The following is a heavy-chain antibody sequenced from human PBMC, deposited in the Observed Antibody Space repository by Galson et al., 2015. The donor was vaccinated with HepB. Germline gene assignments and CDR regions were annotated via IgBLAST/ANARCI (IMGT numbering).Heavy chain of an antibody. D-gene: IGHD2-21*01. V-gene: IGHV3-7*03. Sequence: SLRLSCAASGFTFSNAWMTWVRQAPGKGLEWVANMNQDGSEIYYVDSVKGRFTISRDNAKNSLYLQINSLRVEDTALYFCARGGDGECHYWGQGTLVTVSS. CDR2: MNQDGSEI. J-gene: IGHJ4*02. CDR1: GFTFSNAW. CDR3: ARGGDGECHY.